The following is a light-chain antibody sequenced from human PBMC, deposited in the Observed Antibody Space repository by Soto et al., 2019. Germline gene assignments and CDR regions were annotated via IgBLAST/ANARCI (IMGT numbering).Light chain of an antibody. CDR3: QSYDSSLSGSVV. CDR2: CNS. V-gene: IGLV1-40*01. Sequence: QSVLTQPPSVCGAPGQRVTISCTGSSSNIGAGYDVHWYQQLPGTAPKLLIYCNSNRPSGVPDRFSGSKSGTSASLAITGLQAEDEADYYCQSYDSSLSGSVVFGGGTKLTVL. J-gene: IGLJ2*01. CDR1: SSNIGAGYD.